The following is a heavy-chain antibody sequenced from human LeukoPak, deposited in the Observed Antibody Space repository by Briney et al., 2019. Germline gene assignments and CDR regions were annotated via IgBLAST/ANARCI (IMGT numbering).Heavy chain of an antibody. D-gene: IGHD3-3*01. J-gene: IGHJ3*02. V-gene: IGHV4-59*06. CDR1: GGSISSYY. CDR2: IYYSGST. Sequence: SSETLSLTCTVSGGSISSYYWSWIRQHPGKGLEWIGYIYYSGSTYYNPSLKSRVTISVDTSKNQFSLKLSSVTAADTAVYYCARESPDYWRAFDIWGQGTMVTVSS. CDR3: ARESPDYWRAFDI.